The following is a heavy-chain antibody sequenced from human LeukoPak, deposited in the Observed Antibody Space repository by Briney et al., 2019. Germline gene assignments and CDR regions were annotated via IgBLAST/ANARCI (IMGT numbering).Heavy chain of an antibody. CDR2: ISAYNGNT. CDR1: GYTFTSYG. D-gene: IGHD4-11*01. CDR3: ARDYSNYDWFDP. Sequence: ASVKVSCKASGYTFTSYGISWVRQAPGQGLEWMRWISAYNGNTNYAQKLQGRVTMTTDTSTSTAYMELRSLRSDDTAVYYCARDYSNYDWFDPWGQGTLVTVSS. V-gene: IGHV1-18*01. J-gene: IGHJ5*02.